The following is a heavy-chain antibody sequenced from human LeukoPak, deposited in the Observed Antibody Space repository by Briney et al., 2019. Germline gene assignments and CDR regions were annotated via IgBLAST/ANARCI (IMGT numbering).Heavy chain of an antibody. Sequence: PSETLSLTCAVSGASISSSNWWSWVRQPPGRGLEWIGEIYHSGGTNYTPSLKSRVTTSIDRSKNQFSPKLSSVTAADTAVYYCALIPRGIAVPGTDLWGQGTLVTVSS. J-gene: IGHJ5*02. CDR2: IYHSGGT. D-gene: IGHD6-19*01. V-gene: IGHV4-4*02. CDR1: GASISSSNW. CDR3: ALIPRGIAVPGTDL.